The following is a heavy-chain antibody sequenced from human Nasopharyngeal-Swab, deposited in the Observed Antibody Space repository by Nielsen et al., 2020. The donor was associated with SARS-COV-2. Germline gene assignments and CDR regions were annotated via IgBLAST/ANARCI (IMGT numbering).Heavy chain of an antibody. V-gene: IGHV1-18*01. J-gene: IGHJ6*02. CDR2: ISAYNGNT. D-gene: IGHD3-10*01. CDR3: ASRIRPYYGSGSYSYHYGMDV. Sequence: GSVNVSCKASGYTFTSYGISWVRQAPGQGLEWMGWISAYNGNTNYAQKLQGRVTMTTDTSTSTAYMELRSLRSDDTAVYYCASRIRPYYGSGSYSYHYGMDVWGQGTTVTVSS. CDR1: GYTFTSYG.